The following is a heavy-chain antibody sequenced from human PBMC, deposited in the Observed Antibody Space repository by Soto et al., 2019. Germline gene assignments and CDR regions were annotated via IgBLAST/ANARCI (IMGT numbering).Heavy chain of an antibody. CDR2: ISASTGNT. D-gene: IGHD6-13*01. CDR1: GFTFSSSS. J-gene: IGHJ4*02. CDR3: AKRIPAPGYYFDY. V-gene: IGHV3-23*01. Sequence: GGSLRLSCAPSGFTFSSSSMTWVRQAPGKGLEWVSTISASTGNTYYADSVKGRFTISRDNSKNTLYLQMSSLRADDTAVYYCAKRIPAPGYYFDYWGQGTLVTVSS.